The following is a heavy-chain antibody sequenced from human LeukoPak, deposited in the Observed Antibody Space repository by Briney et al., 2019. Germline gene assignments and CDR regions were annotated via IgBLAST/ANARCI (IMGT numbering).Heavy chain of an antibody. D-gene: IGHD3-22*01. V-gene: IGHV1-18*01. CDR2: ISAYNGNT. Sequence: GASVKVSCKASGYTFTSYGISWVRQAPGQGLEWMGWISAYNGNTNYAQKLQGRVTMTTDTSTSTAYMELRSLRPDDTAVYYCARDLLSYYYDSSGYSQDAFDIWGQGTMVTVSS. CDR3: ARDLLSYYYDSSGYSQDAFDI. CDR1: GYTFTSYG. J-gene: IGHJ3*02.